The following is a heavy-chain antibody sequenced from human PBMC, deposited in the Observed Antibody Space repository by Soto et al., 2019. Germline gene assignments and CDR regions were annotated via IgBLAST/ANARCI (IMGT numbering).Heavy chain of an antibody. CDR3: ARSPLSYDYVRQTWREVGDSVDV. CDR1: NSSLGAFH. V-gene: IGHV4-34*12. Sequence: SETLRLTCAIYNSSLGAFHWTWIRQPPGKGLEWIGELIHGGSTNYNPSLKSRVTFALDTSKSQFSLHVMSVTAADTAVYYCARSPLSYDYVRQTWREVGDSVDVWG. J-gene: IGHJ3*01. CDR2: LIHGGST. D-gene: IGHD3-10*02.